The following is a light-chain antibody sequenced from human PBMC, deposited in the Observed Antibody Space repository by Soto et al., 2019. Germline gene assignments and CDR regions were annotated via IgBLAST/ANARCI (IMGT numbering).Light chain of an antibody. CDR3: QQYGSSPTWT. V-gene: IGKV3-20*01. J-gene: IGKJ1*01. Sequence: EIVLTQSPGTLSLSPGERATLSCRASQSVSSSYLAWYQQKPGQAPRLLIYGASSRATGIPDRFSGSGSGTDFTLTISRLEPEDVAVYYCQQYGSSPTWTFVQGTKVQIK. CDR2: GAS. CDR1: QSVSSSY.